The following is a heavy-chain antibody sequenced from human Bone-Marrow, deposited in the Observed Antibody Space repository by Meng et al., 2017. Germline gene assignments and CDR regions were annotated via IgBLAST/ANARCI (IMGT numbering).Heavy chain of an antibody. CDR1: GGSISSGGYY. CDR3: ARGPLSAAGTMGYFQH. Sequence: QVQRQESGPGRVNPSQTLSLTCTVSGGSISSGGYYWSWIRQHPGKGLEWIGYIYYSGSTYYNPSLKSRVTISVDTSKNQFSLKLSSVTAADTAVYYCARGPLSAAGTMGYFQHWGQGTLVTVSS. J-gene: IGHJ1*01. V-gene: IGHV4-31*03. CDR2: IYYSGST. D-gene: IGHD6-13*01.